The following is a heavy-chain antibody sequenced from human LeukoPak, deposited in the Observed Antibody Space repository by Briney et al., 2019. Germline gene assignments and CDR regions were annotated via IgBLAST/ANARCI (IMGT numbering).Heavy chain of an antibody. CDR1: GFTFSSYS. CDR2: ISSSSSYI. Sequence: GGSLRLSCAASGFTFSSYSMNWVRQAPGEGLEWVSSISSSSSYIYYADSVKGRFTISRDNAKNSLYLQMNSLRAEDTAVYYCARNSYSGNNGYGPVDGFYYWGQGTLVTVSS. V-gene: IGHV3-21*01. CDR3: ARNSYSGNNGYGPVDGFYY. D-gene: IGHD5-12*01. J-gene: IGHJ4*02.